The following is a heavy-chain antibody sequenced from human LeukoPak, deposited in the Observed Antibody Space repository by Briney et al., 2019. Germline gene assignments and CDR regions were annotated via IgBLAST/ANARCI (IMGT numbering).Heavy chain of an antibody. J-gene: IGHJ4*02. V-gene: IGHV1-18*01. D-gene: IGHD1-26*01. CDR2: ISAYNGNT. CDR3: ARDIYSGSYQNDY. CDR1: GYTFTSYG. Sequence: KVSCKASGYTFTSYGISWVRQAPGQGLEWMGWISAYNGNTNYAQKLQGRVTMTTDTSTSTAHMELRSLRSDDTAVYYCARDIYSGSYQNDYWGQGTLVTVSS.